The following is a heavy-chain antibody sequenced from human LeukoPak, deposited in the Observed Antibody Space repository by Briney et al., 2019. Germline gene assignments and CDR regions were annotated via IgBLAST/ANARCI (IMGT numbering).Heavy chain of an antibody. Sequence: PGGSLRLSCAASGFNFNIYSMNWVRQAPGKGLVWVSYITSSSSSIYYADSVRGRFIISRDNAKKSVYLQLNNLRADDTAVYYCARSTEWYADYWGQGTLVTVSS. V-gene: IGHV3-48*01. CDR2: ITSSSSSI. D-gene: IGHD3-3*01. J-gene: IGHJ4*02. CDR3: ARSTEWYADY. CDR1: GFNFNIYS.